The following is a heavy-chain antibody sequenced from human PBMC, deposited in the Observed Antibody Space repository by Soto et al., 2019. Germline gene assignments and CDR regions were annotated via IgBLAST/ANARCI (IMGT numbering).Heavy chain of an antibody. J-gene: IGHJ5*02. V-gene: IGHV1-2*04. Sequence: ASVKVSCKASGYTFTGYYMHWVRQAPGQGLEWMGWINPNSGGTNYAQKFQGWVTMTRDTSTSTAYMELSRLRSDDTAVYYCAREYCSSTSCYWFDPWGQGTLVTVSS. CDR1: GYTFTGYY. CDR3: AREYCSSTSCYWFDP. D-gene: IGHD2-2*01. CDR2: INPNSGGT.